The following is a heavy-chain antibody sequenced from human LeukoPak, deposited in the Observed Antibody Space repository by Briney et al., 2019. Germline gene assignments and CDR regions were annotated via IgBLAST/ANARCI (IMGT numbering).Heavy chain of an antibody. V-gene: IGHV1-2*02. J-gene: IGHJ4*02. D-gene: IGHD1-26*01. CDR3: ARDRWYSGSLDY. CDR2: INPNSGGT. Sequence: ASVKVSCEASGYTFTGYYMHWVRQAPGQGLEWMGWINPNSGGTNYAQKFQGRVTMTRDTSISTAYMELSRLRSDDTAVYYCARDRWYSGSLDYWGQGTLVTVSS. CDR1: GYTFTGYY.